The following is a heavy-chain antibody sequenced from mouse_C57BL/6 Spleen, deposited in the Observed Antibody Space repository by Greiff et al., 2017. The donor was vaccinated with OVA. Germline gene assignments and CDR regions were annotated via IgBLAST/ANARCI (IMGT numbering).Heavy chain of an antibody. D-gene: IGHD1-1*01. CDR3: TGGDYGSSPSY. CDR1: GFTFSNYW. CDR2: IRLNSDSYAT. J-gene: IGHJ3*01. V-gene: IGHV6-3*01. Sequence: EVKVEESGGGLVQPGGSMKLSCVASGFTFSNYWMNWVRQSPEKGLEWVAQIRLNSDSYATNYAVSGKGRLTISRDDSKSSAYMPMNNLRAEDTGIYYCTGGDYGSSPSYWGQGTLVTVSA.